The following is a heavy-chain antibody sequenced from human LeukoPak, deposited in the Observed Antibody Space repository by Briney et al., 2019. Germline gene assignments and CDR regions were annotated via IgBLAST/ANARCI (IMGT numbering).Heavy chain of an antibody. CDR3: ACLTTADAFDI. Sequence: GASVKVSCKTSGYSFTSYAINWVRQAPGQGLEFMGWINTGTGNPTYAQGFTGRFVFSLDTSVSTAYLQISTLKAEDTAVYYCACLTTADAFDIWGQGTMVTVSS. CDR1: GYSFTSYA. J-gene: IGHJ3*02. V-gene: IGHV7-4-1*02. D-gene: IGHD3-22*01. CDR2: INTGTGNP.